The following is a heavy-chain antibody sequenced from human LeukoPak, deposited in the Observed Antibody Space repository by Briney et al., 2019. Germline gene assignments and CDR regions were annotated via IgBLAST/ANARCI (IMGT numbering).Heavy chain of an antibody. D-gene: IGHD2-8*02. CDR2: IGSFGDT. CDR1: GFTFSSYD. J-gene: IGHJ5*02. V-gene: IGHV3-13*01. Sequence: GGALRLSCAASGFTFSSYDIHWVRQATGKGPEWVSAIGSFGDTYYVVSVKGRLTISREDAKNSLYLQMNSLRVGDTAVYYCVRDVGTGTGSTNRFDPWGQGTLVTVSS. CDR3: VRDVGTGTGSTNRFDP.